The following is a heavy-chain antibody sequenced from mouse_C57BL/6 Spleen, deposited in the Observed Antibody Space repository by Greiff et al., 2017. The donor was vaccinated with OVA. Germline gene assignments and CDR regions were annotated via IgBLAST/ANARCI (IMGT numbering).Heavy chain of an antibody. V-gene: IGHV1-42*01. Sequence: EVQLQQSGPELVKPGASVKISCKASGYSFTGYYMNWVKQSPEKSLEWIGEINPSTGGTTYNQKFKAKATLTVDKSSSTAYMQLKSLTSEDSAVYYCASYYYGSSYDYYAMDYWGQGTSVTVSS. CDR1: GYSFTGYY. D-gene: IGHD1-1*01. CDR3: ASYYYGSSYDYYAMDY. CDR2: INPSTGGT. J-gene: IGHJ4*01.